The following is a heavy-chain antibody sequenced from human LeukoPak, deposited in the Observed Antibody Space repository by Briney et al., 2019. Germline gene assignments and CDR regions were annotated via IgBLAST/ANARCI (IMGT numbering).Heavy chain of an antibody. CDR2: INHSGST. CDR1: GGSFSGYY. D-gene: IGHD3-3*01. J-gene: IGHJ3*02. Sequence: KPSETLSLTCAVYGGSFSGYYWSWIRQPPGKGLEWIGEINHSGSTNYNPSLKSRVTISVDTSKNQFSLKLSSVTAADTAVYYCARASPSLRIFGVVIPDAFDIWGQGTMVTVSS. CDR3: ARASPSLRIFGVVIPDAFDI. V-gene: IGHV4-34*01.